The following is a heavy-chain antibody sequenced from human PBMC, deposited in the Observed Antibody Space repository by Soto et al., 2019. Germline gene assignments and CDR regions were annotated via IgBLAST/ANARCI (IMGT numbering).Heavy chain of an antibody. V-gene: IGHV4-31*03. Sequence: QVQLQESGPGLVKPSQTLSLTCTVSGGSISSGGYYWSWIRQHPGKGLEWIGYIYYSGSTYYNPSLKSRVIISVDASKNQFSLKQSSVTAADTAVYYCATLCRGEYYYYGMDVWGQGTTVTVSS. CDR3: ATLCRGEYYYYGMDV. CDR2: IYYSGST. CDR1: GGSISSGGYY. J-gene: IGHJ6*02. D-gene: IGHD3-10*01.